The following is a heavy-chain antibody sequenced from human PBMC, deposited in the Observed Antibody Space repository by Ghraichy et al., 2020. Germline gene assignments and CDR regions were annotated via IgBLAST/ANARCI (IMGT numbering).Heavy chain of an antibody. Sequence: GSLNISCVASGFRFDDYAMDWVRQAPGKGLEWVSLVSGSGHDTYYADSVKGRFTISRDNSKNSLYLQMNSLKPEDSGLYFCAKDITVVRGVIDYWGQGTLVTVSS. CDR3: AKDITVVRGVIDY. V-gene: IGHV3-43*02. CDR2: VSGSGHDT. J-gene: IGHJ4*02. D-gene: IGHD3-10*01. CDR1: GFRFDDYA.